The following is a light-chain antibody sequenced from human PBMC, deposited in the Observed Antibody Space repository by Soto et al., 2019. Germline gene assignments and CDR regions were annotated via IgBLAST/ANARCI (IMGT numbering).Light chain of an antibody. Sequence: QLVLTQSPSASASLGASVKVACTLSSGHSDYAIAWHQQQPQKGPRYLMKLNSDGSHTKGDGIPDRFSGSSSGAERFLTISSLQSEDEADYYCQTWATGVRVFGGGTQLTVL. CDR1: SGHSDYA. J-gene: IGLJ3*02. CDR2: LNSDGSH. CDR3: QTWATGVRV. V-gene: IGLV4-69*01.